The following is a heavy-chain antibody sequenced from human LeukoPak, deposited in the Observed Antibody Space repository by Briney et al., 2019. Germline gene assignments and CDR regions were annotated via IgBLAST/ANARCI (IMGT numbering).Heavy chain of an antibody. Sequence: SQTLSLTCAVSGGSISSGGYSCSWIQQPPGKGLEWIGYIYHSGSTYYNPSLKSRVTISVDRSKNQFSLKLSSVTAADTAVYYCARLVVVTAGGAFDIWGQGTMVTVSS. J-gene: IGHJ3*02. V-gene: IGHV4-30-2*01. CDR3: ARLVVVTAGGAFDI. CDR1: GGSISSGGYS. D-gene: IGHD2-21*02. CDR2: IYHSGST.